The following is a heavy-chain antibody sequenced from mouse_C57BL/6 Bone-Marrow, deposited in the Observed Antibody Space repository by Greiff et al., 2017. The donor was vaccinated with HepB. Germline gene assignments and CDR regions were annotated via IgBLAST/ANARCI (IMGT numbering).Heavy chain of an antibody. CDR3: ARRRALLAWFAY. V-gene: IGHV1-81*01. CDR1: GYTFTSYG. Sequence: QVQLQHSGAELARPGASVKLSCKASGYTFTSYGISWVKQRTGQGLEWIGEIYPRSGNTYYNEKFKGKATLTADKSSSTAYMELRSLTSEDSAVYFCARRRALLAWFAYWGQGTLVTVSA. D-gene: IGHD2-10*01. CDR2: IYPRSGNT. J-gene: IGHJ3*01.